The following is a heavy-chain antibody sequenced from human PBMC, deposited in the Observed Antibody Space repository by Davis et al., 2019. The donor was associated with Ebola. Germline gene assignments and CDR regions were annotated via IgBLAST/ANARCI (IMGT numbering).Heavy chain of an antibody. Sequence: GGSLRLSCAASGFTFSSYGMHWVRQAPGKGLEWVAVISYDGSNKYYADSVKGRFTISRDNSKNTLYLQMNSLRAEDTAVYYCARGRASRGRYYYYYGMDVWGQGTTVTVSS. J-gene: IGHJ6*02. D-gene: IGHD3-10*01. CDR1: GFTFSSYG. V-gene: IGHV3-30*03. CDR2: ISYDGSNK. CDR3: ARGRASRGRYYYYYGMDV.